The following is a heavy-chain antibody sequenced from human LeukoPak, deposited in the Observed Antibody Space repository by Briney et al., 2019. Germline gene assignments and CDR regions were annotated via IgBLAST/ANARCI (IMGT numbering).Heavy chain of an antibody. V-gene: IGHV3-30*18. CDR3: AKGTVQWL. CDR1: GFTFSSYG. CDR2: ISYDGSNK. Sequence: PGGSLRLSCAASGFTFSSYGMHWVRQAPGKGLEWVAVISYDGSNKYYADSVKGRFTISRDNSKNTLYLQMNSLRAEDTAVYYCAKGTVQWLWGQGTLVTVSS. J-gene: IGHJ4*02. D-gene: IGHD6-19*01.